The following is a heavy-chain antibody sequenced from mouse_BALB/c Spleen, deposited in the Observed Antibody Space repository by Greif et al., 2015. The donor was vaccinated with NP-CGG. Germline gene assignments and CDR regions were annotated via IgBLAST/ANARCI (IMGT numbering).Heavy chain of an antibody. Sequence: DVKLVESGGGLVKPGGSLKLSCAASGFTFSDYYMYWVRQTPEKRLEWVATISDGGSYTYYPDSVKGRFTISRDNAKNNLYLQMSSLKSEDTAMYYCARDGYDAMDYWGQGTSVTVSS. CDR2: ISDGGSYT. CDR1: GFTFSDYY. J-gene: IGHJ4*01. V-gene: IGHV5-4*02. CDR3: ARDGYDAMDY.